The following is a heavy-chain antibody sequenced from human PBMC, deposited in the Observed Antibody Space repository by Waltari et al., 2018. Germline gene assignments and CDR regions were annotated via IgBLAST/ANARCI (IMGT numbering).Heavy chain of an antibody. CDR1: GGTFSSYA. J-gene: IGHJ4*02. D-gene: IGHD2-8*02. CDR2: IIPIFGTA. Sequence: KKPGSSVKVSCKASGGTFSSYAISWVRQAPGQGLEWMGGIIPIFGTANYAQKFQGRVTITADESTSTAYMELSSLRSEDTAVFYCARGGSPYSVVSNYFDYWGQGTLVTVSS. CDR3: ARGGSPYSVVSNYFDY. V-gene: IGHV1-69*01.